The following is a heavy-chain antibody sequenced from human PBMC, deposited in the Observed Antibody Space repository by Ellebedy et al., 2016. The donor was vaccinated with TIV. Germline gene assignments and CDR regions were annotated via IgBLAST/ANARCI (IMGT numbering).Heavy chain of an antibody. V-gene: IGHV1-69*02. CDR2: IIPILGIA. Sequence: AASVTVSCKASGGTFSSYPISWVRQAPGQGLEWMGRIIPILGIANYAQKFQGRVTITADKSTSIAYMELSSLRSEDTAVYYCAAGNDGGWFDPWGQGTLVTVSS. J-gene: IGHJ5*02. CDR3: AAGNDGGWFDP. CDR1: GGTFSSYP. D-gene: IGHD1-1*01.